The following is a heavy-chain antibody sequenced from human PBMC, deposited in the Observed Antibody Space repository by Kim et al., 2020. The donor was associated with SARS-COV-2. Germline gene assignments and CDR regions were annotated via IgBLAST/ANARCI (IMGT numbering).Heavy chain of an antibody. Sequence: GGSLRLSCAASGFTFSSYAMHWVRQAPGKGLEWVAVISYDGSNKYYADSVKGRFTISRDNSKNTLYLQMNSPRAEDTAVYYCARDGGGYLDYWGQGTLVTVSS. CDR3: ARDGGGYLDY. CDR2: ISYDGSNK. D-gene: IGHD3-16*01. V-gene: IGHV3-30-3*01. CDR1: GFTFSSYA. J-gene: IGHJ4*02.